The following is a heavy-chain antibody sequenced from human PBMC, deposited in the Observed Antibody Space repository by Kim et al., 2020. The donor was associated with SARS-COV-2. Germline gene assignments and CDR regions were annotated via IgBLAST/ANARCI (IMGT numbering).Heavy chain of an antibody. J-gene: IGHJ6*02. CDR3: ATGGNTALIDPLMDV. CDR1: GGTFSSYA. D-gene: IGHD5-18*01. Sequence: SVKVSCKASGGTFSSYAISWVRQAPGQGLEWMGGIIPIFGTANYAQTFQGRVTITADESTSTAYMELSSLRAEETAVYYCATGGNTALIDPLMDVWAQG. CDR2: IIPIFGTA. V-gene: IGHV1-69*13.